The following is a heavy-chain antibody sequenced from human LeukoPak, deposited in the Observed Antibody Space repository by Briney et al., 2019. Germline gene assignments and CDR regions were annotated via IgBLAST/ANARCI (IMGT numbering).Heavy chain of an antibody. CDR1: GFTLSDYY. CDR3: ATSSIAALNFDY. CDR2: VSSSGSTI. D-gene: IGHD6-6*01. V-gene: IGHV3-11*01. J-gene: IGHJ4*02. Sequence: GGSLRLSCAASGFTLSDYYMSWIRQAPGKGLEWVSYVSSSGSTIYYADSVKGRFTISRDNAKSSLYLQMNSLRAEDTAVYYCATSSIAALNFDYWGQGTLVTVSS.